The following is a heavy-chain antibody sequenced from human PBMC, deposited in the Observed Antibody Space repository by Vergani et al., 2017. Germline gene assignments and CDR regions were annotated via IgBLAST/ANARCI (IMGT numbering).Heavy chain of an antibody. CDR2: IYWNDDK. Sequence: QITLKESGPTLVNPTQTLTLTCTFSGFSPSTSGVGVGWIRKPPGKALEWLALIYWNDDKRYSPSLKSRLTFTKDTSKNRVVFTMTNMDPVDTATYYCAQTGMVLGGRPRRGENWFDPGRQGTLVTVSS. J-gene: IGHJ5*01. CDR3: AQTGMVLGGRPRRGENWFDP. V-gene: IGHV2-5*01. D-gene: IGHD3-10*01. CDR1: GFSPSTSGVG.